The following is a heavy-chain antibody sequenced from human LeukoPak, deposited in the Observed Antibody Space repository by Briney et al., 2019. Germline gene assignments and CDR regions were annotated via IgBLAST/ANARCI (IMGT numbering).Heavy chain of an antibody. V-gene: IGHV3-33*06. D-gene: IGHD4-11*01. CDR2: IWSDGTNI. CDR1: GFIFTDYA. J-gene: IGHJ4*02. Sequence: PEGSLRLSCAASGFIFTDYAFHWVRQAPGKGLEWVAVIWSDGTNIFYGSSVKGRFFIHRDDSQNTVYLEMSNLRAEDTAIYYCAKDAERGFDYSNSLQYWGQGSLVTVSS. CDR3: AKDAERGFDYSNSLQY.